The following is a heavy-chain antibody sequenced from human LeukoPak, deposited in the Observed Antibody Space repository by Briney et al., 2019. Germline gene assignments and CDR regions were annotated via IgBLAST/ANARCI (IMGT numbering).Heavy chain of an antibody. V-gene: IGHV4-31*03. D-gene: IGHD6-13*01. CDR2: IYYSGST. CDR3: ARRSSSWYDWQYYFDY. CDR1: GGSISSGGYY. J-gene: IGHJ4*02. Sequence: SQTLSLTCTVSGGSISSGGYYWSWIRQHPGKGLEWIGYIYYSGSTYYNPSLKSRVTISVDTSKNQFSLKLSSVTAADTAVYYCARRSSSWYDWQYYFDYWGQGTLVTVSS.